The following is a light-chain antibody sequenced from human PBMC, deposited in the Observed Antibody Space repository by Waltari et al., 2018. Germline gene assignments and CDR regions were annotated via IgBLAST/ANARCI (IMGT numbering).Light chain of an antibody. CDR1: QSVSRT. J-gene: IGKJ1*01. CDR3: QKYGTLPAT. Sequence: EIVLTKSPGTLSLSPGERATLSCRASQSVSRTLAWYQQNPGQAPSLLIYDASTRATGIPDRFSGSGSGTDFSLTISRLEPEDFAVYYCQKYGTLPATFGQGTKVEIK. V-gene: IGKV3-20*01. CDR2: DAS.